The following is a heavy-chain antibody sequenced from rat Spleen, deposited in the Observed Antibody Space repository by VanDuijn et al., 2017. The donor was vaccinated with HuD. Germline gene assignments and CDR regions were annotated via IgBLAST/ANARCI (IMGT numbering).Heavy chain of an antibody. D-gene: IGHD1-5*01. CDR1: GFTFSDYY. V-gene: IGHV5-22*01. CDR3: ARQYNSFDY. Sequence: EVQLVESGGGLVQPGRSLKLSCAASGFTFSDYYMAWVRQAPKKGLEWVASISYEGSSTYYGDSVKGRFTISRDNAKSTLYLQMNSLRSEDTATYYRARQYNSFDYWGQGVMVTVSS. CDR2: ISYEGSST. J-gene: IGHJ2*01.